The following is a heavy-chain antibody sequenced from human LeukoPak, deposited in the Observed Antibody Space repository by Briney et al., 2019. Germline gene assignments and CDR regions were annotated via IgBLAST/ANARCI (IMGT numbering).Heavy chain of an antibody. Sequence: GGSLRLSCAASGFTFSSYAMSWVRQAPGKGLEWVSAISGSGGSTYYADSVKGRFTISRDNSKNTLYLQMNSLRAEDTAVYYCAKDLSVATFLGEVRYFDYWGQGTLVTVSS. V-gene: IGHV3-23*01. J-gene: IGHJ4*02. CDR2: ISGSGGST. CDR3: AKDLSVATFLGEVRYFDY. CDR1: GFTFSSYA. D-gene: IGHD5-12*01.